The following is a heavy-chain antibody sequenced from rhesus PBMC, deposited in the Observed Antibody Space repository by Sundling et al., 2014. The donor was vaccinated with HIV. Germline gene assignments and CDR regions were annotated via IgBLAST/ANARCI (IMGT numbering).Heavy chain of an antibody. Sequence: QVQLVQSGAEVKKPGSSVKVSCKASGYMFTDYHVQWVRQAPGQGLEWIGEIKPKSGDTNYAQKFQDRVIMTRDTSTTTVYIELTGLRFEDTAVYFCARAGEKTHEYSRRDWYFDLWGPGTPIIVSS. CDR2: IKPKSGDT. CDR3: ARAGEKTHEYSRRDWYFDL. CDR1: GYMFTDYH. V-gene: IGHV1-138*01. J-gene: IGHJ2*01. D-gene: IGHD4-23*01.